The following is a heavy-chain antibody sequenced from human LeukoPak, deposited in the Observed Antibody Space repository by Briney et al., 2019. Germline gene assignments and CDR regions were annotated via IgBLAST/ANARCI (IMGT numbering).Heavy chain of an antibody. D-gene: IGHD1-1*01. V-gene: IGHV3-23*01. Sequence: PGGSLRLSCAASGFTFSSYVMSWVRQSPGRGLEWVSTISASGDSKYYADSVKGRFTISRDNSKNTLHLQMNSLRVEDTAVYYCATRGTTGTKYLEYWGQGTLVTVSS. CDR1: GFTFSSYV. J-gene: IGHJ4*02. CDR3: ATRGTTGTKYLEY. CDR2: ISASGDSK.